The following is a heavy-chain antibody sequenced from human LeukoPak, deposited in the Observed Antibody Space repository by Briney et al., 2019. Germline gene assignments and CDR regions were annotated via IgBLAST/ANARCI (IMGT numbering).Heavy chain of an antibody. Sequence: PSETLSLTCSVSGYSISSDSYWGWIRQPPGKGLEWIGSIHHSGSTFYNPSLKSRVTISVDTSRNQFSLRLNSVTAADTAVYYCARGISGSYYYFAYWGQGTLVTVSS. CDR3: ARGISGSYYYFAY. CDR2: IHHSGST. CDR1: GYSISSDSY. D-gene: IGHD1-26*01. V-gene: IGHV4-38-2*02. J-gene: IGHJ4*02.